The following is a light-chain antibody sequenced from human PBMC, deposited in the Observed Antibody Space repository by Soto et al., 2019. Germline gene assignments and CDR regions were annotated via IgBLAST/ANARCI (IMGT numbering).Light chain of an antibody. Sequence: QSALTQPASVSGSPGQSITVSCTGTSSDVGGYNYVSWYQQHPGKAPKLMIYEVSNRPSGVSNRFSGSKSGNTASLTISGLQAEDEAYYHCSSYTTSSTLVFGGGTKLTVL. CDR1: SSDVGGYNY. J-gene: IGLJ3*02. V-gene: IGLV2-14*01. CDR3: SSYTTSSTLV. CDR2: EVS.